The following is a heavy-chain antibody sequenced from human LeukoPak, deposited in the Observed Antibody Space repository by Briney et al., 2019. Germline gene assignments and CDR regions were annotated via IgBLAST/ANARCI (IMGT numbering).Heavy chain of an antibody. V-gene: IGHV3-53*01. Sequence: GGSLRLSXAASGFTVSSNYMSWVRQAPGKGLEWVSDIYSGGSTYYADSVKGRFTISRDNSKNTLYLQMNSLRAEDTAVYYCARGSLSPGYSYAFDYWGQGTLVTVSS. CDR1: GFTVSSNY. CDR2: IYSGGST. J-gene: IGHJ4*02. D-gene: IGHD5-18*01. CDR3: ARGSLSPGYSYAFDY.